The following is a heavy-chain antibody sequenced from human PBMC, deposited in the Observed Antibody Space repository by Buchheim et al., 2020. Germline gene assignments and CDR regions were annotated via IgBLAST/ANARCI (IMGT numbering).Heavy chain of an antibody. V-gene: IGHV3-30*18. D-gene: IGHD6-19*01. J-gene: IGHJ6*02. CDR2: ISYDGSNK. CDR1: GFTFSSYG. Sequence: QVQLVESGGGVVQPGRSLRLSCAASGFTFSSYGMHWVRQAPGKGLEWVAVISYDGSNKYYADSVKGRFTISRDNSKNTLYLQMNSRRAEDTAVYYCAKDWGAVAGTSYYYYGMDVWGQGTT. CDR3: AKDWGAVAGTSYYYYGMDV.